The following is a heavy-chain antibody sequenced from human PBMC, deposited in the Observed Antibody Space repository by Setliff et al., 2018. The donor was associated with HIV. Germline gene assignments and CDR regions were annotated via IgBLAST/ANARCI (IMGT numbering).Heavy chain of an antibody. J-gene: IGHJ4*02. Sequence: GGSLRLSCAASGFTFSSYGMHWVRQAPGKGLEWVAVISYDGSNKYYADSVKGRFTISRDNSKNTLYLQMNSLRAEDTAVYYCARARGYYDSSGYNDYWGQGTLVTVSS. V-gene: IGHV3-30*03. CDR3: ARARGYYDSSGYNDY. CDR1: GFTFSSYG. CDR2: ISYDGSNK. D-gene: IGHD3-22*01.